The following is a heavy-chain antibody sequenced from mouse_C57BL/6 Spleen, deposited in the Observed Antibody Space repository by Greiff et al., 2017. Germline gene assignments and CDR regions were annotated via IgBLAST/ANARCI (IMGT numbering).Heavy chain of an antibody. CDR3: TKGDYYGGRKGYAIED. CDR2: IDPETGGT. CDR1: GYTFTDYE. Sequence: VQLQQSGAELVRPGASVTLSCKASGYTFTDYEMHWVKQTPVHGLEWIGAIDPETGGTAYNQKFKGKATLTADKSSSTAYMELRSLTSEDSAVYYCTKGDYYGGRKGYAIEDWGKGTSVTVSS. D-gene: IGHD1-1*01. J-gene: IGHJ4*01. V-gene: IGHV1-15*01.